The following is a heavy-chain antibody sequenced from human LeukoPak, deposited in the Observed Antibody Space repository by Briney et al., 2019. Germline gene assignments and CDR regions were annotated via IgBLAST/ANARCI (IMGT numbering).Heavy chain of an antibody. CDR1: GFTFNNYA. CDR2: ISYDGSNK. J-gene: IGHJ6*02. V-gene: IGHV3-30-3*02. D-gene: IGHD3-10*01. CDR3: AKDLSPDYGSGSYYRLYYYYGMDV. Sequence: GGSLRLSCAASGFTFNNYAMHWVRQAPGKGLEWVAVISYDGSNKYYADSVKGRFTISRDNSKNTLYLQMNSLRAEDTAVYYCAKDLSPDYGSGSYYRLYYYYGMDVWGQGTTVTVSS.